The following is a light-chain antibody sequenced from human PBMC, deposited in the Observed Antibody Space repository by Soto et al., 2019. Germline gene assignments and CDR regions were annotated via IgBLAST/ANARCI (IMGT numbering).Light chain of an antibody. CDR1: QNVLYSSNNKNY. J-gene: IGKJ2*01. V-gene: IGKV4-1*01. Sequence: DIVMTQSPDSLAVSLGERATINCKSSQNVLYSSNNKNYLAWYQQKPRQPPKLLIYWASTRESGVPDRFNGSGSGTDFTLTISRLQAEDVAVYYCQHYYSAPYTFGQGTKLEIK. CDR2: WAS. CDR3: QHYYSAPYT.